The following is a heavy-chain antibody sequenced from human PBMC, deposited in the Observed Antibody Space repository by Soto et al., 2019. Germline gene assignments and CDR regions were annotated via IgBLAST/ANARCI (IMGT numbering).Heavy chain of an antibody. CDR1: GFTFSNYA. CDR2: TSYDGNNE. V-gene: IGHV3-30*18. J-gene: IGHJ4*02. D-gene: IGHD1-1*01. Sequence: GGSMRLSCAASGFTFSNYAMHWVRQAPGKGLEWVALTSYDGNNEYYTDSVKGRFTISRDNSKNTLFLQMNSPRPEDTAVYYCAKDKGVFNWATYYFHYWGKGDLVTV. CDR3: AKDKGVFNWATYYFHY.